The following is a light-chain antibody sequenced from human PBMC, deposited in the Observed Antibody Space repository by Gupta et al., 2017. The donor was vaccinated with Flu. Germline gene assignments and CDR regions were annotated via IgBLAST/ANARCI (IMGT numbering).Light chain of an antibody. CDR3: QQSSDLQWT. Sequence: EIVLTQSPDFQSVTPKEKVTITCRASQNIGGALHWYQQKPDQSPKLLIKYASQSFSGVPSRFSGSGSGTDFTLTINSLEAEDAATYYCQQSSDLQWTFGQGTKVEIK. CDR1: QNIGGA. CDR2: YAS. J-gene: IGKJ1*01. V-gene: IGKV6-21*01.